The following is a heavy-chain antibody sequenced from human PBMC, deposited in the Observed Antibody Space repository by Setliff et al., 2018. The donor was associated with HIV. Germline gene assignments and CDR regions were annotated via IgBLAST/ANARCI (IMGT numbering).Heavy chain of an antibody. D-gene: IGHD6-6*01. V-gene: IGHV1-18*01. CDR1: GYTFTNYG. J-gene: IGHJ4*02. CDR3: ARDIAAWGYFDY. CDR2: ISAYNGNT. Sequence: ASVKVSCKASGYTFTNYGISWVRQAPGQGLEWMGWISAYNGNTNYAQKLQGRVTMTTDTSTSTAYMELRSLRSDDTAAYYCARDIAAWGYFDYWGQGTLVTSPQ.